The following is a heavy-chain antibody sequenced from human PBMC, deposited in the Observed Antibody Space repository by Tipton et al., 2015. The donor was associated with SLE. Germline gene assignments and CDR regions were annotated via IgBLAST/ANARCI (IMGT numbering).Heavy chain of an antibody. J-gene: IGHJ6*03. CDR3: AREGCSWYSYYYKDV. CDR1: GFSFSTNN. V-gene: IGHV3-33*01. CDR2: IWYDGGGE. Sequence: SLRLSCAASGFSFSTNNMHWVRQAPGKGLEWVGVIWYDGGGEHYADSVKGRFTISRDNSKNTLYLQVNGLRAEDTAVYYCAREGCSWYSYYYKDVWGKETTFPVPS. D-gene: IGHD2-15*01.